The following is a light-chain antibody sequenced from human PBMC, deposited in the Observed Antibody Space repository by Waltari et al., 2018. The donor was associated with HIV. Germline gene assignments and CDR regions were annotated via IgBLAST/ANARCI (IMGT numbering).Light chain of an antibody. Sequence: QSVLTQSPSVSAAPGQKVTISCSGSSPNIGGNPVFWYQQLPGPAPNLLIYDNTNRPSGIPDRFSGSKSCTLATLGITGLQTGDEADYYCGTWDSSLSAVLFGGGTKLTVL. CDR1: SPNIGGNP. CDR2: DNT. V-gene: IGLV1-51*01. J-gene: IGLJ2*01. CDR3: GTWDSSLSAVL.